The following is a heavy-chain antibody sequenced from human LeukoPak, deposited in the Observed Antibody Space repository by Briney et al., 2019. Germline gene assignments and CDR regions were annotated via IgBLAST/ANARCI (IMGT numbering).Heavy chain of an antibody. V-gene: IGHV4-34*01. CDR3: ARVIGAAAHLYYYYYGMDV. Sequence: SETLSPTCAVYGGSFSGYYWSWIRQPPGKGLEWIGEINHSGSTNYNPSLKSRVTISVDKSKNQFSLKLSSVTAADTAVYYCARVIGAAAHLYYYYYGMDVWGQGTTVTVSS. D-gene: IGHD6-13*01. J-gene: IGHJ6*02. CDR1: GGSFSGYY. CDR2: INHSGST.